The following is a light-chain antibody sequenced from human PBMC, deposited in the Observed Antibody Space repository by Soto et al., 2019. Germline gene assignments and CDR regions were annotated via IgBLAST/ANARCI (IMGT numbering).Light chain of an antibody. J-gene: IGKJ1*01. CDR1: QSISTF. CDR2: DAS. V-gene: IGKV1-5*01. CDR3: QHYNSFSAT. Sequence: DIQMTQSPSTLSASVGDRVTLTCRTSQSISTFLAWYQHKPGKAPKLLISDASTLESGVPSRFSGTGSGTDFTLTISSLQPDDFATYYCQHYNSFSATFGQGTTVDIK.